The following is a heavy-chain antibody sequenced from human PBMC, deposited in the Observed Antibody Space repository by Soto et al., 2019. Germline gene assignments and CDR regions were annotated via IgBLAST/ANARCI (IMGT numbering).Heavy chain of an antibody. V-gene: IGHV1-2*02. CDR1: GYTFTGYY. CDR2: INPNSGGT. J-gene: IGHJ5*02. CDR3: ARAPYGDYPLNWFDP. Sequence: GASVKVSCKASGYTFTGYYMHWVRQAPGQGLEWMGWINPNSGGTNYAQKFQGRVTMTRDTSISTAYMELSRLGSDDTAVYYCARAPYGDYPLNWFDPWGQGTLVTVSS. D-gene: IGHD4-17*01.